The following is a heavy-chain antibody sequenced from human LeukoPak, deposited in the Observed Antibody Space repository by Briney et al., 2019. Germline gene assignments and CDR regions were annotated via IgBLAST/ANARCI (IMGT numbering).Heavy chain of an antibody. D-gene: IGHD3-16*01. Sequence: GGSLRLSCAASGFTFSSYWMSWVRQAPGKGLEWVANIRGDGNEIYYVDSVKGRFTISRDNAKNLLSLQMSSLRAEDMAVYYCARWGRHLAYYYFDLWGRGTVVSVSS. V-gene: IGHV3-7*03. CDR1: GFTFSSYW. CDR3: ARWGRHLAYYYFDL. J-gene: IGHJ2*01. CDR2: IRGDGNEI.